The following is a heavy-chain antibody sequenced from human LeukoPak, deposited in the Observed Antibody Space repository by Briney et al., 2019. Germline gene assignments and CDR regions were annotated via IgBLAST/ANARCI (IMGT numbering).Heavy chain of an antibody. CDR3: VTWGGFTDAFDI. CDR1: GFTFSSYA. J-gene: IGHJ3*02. V-gene: IGHV3-20*01. Sequence: PGGSLRLSCAASGFTFSSYAMSWVRQAPGKGLEWVSGINWNGGSTGYADSVKGRFTISRDNAKNSLYLQMNSLRAEDTALHHCVTWGGFTDAFDIWGQGTMVTVSS. D-gene: IGHD3-16*01. CDR2: INWNGGST.